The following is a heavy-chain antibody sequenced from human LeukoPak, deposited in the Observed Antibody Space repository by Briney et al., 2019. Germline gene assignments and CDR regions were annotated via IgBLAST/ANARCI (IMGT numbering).Heavy chain of an antibody. CDR2: ISGSGGST. CDR3: ATSYYDYVWGSYRNYYMDV. V-gene: IGHV3-23*01. J-gene: IGHJ6*03. Sequence: GGSLRLSCAASGFTFSSYAMSWVRQAPGKGLEWVSLISGSGGSTYYADSVKGRFTISRDNSKNTLYLQMNSLRAEDTAVYYCATSYYDYVWGSYRNYYMDVWGKGTTVTISS. D-gene: IGHD3-16*02. CDR1: GFTFSSYA.